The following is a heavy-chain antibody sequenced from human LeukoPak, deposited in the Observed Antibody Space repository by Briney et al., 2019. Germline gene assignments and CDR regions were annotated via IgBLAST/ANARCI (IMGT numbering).Heavy chain of an antibody. D-gene: IGHD2-15*01. CDR2: IAYDGSIK. V-gene: IGHV3-30*18. Sequence: GGSLRLSCAASGFTFSSYGMHGVRQAPGKGLEGVAVIAYDGSIKYYEDSVKGRFTISRDNSKNTLYLQMNSLRAEDTAVYYCAKGASGGTNYYFDYWGQGTLVTVSS. CDR1: GFTFSSYG. J-gene: IGHJ4*02. CDR3: AKGASGGTNYYFDY.